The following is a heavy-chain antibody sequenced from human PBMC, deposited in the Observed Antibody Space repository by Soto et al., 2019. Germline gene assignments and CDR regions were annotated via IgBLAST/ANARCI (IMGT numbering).Heavy chain of an antibody. J-gene: IGHJ6*02. CDR3: ARKGDYYYYGMDV. Sequence: QVQLVQSGAEVKKPGASVKVSFKSSGYTFTSYAMHWVRQAPGQRLEWMGWINAGNGTTKYSQKFQGRVTITRDTSASTAYMELSSLRSEDTAVYYCARKGDYYYYGMDVWGQGNTVTVSS. CDR2: INAGNGTT. V-gene: IGHV1-3*01. CDR1: GYTFTSYA.